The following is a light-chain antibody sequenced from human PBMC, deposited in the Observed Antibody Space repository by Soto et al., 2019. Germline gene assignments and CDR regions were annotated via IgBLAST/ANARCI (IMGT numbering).Light chain of an antibody. CDR3: QQYGTSLLYA. J-gene: IGKJ2*01. V-gene: IGKV3-20*01. CDR2: DTS. CDR1: QSVTSDY. Sequence: EIVLTQSPGTLSLSPGERATLSCRASQSVTSDYLAWYQQKPGQAPRLLIYDTSNRATGIPDRFSGSGSGTDFTLTISRLEPEDFAVYYCQQYGTSLLYAFGQGTELEIK.